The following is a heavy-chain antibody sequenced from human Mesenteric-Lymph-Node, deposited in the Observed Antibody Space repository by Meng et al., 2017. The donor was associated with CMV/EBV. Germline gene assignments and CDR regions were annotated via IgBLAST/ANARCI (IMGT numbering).Heavy chain of an antibody. CDR1: GFAFSSYA. D-gene: IGHD3-22*01. CDR3: AKDPRYYYDGSGSVAP. J-gene: IGHJ5*02. Sequence: GESLKISCAASGFAFSSYAMNWVRQAPGKGLEWVAFIRYDGTNKYYADSVKGRFTISRDNSKNTLYLQMNSLRTEDTAVYYCAKDPRYYYDGSGSVAPWGQGTLVTVSS. V-gene: IGHV3-30*02. CDR2: IRYDGTNK.